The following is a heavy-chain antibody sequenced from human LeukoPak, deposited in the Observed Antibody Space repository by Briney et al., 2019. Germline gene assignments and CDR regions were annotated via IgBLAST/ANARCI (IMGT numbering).Heavy chain of an antibody. V-gene: IGHV3-48*03. CDR2: ISNSGDAI. D-gene: IGHD5/OR15-5a*01. CDR3: ARGLPSAPGVGDY. J-gene: IGHJ4*02. Sequence: PGGCLGLSCVASGFTFSSYEMDWVRQAPGKGLEWISYISNSGDAIYYADSVKGRFTISRDNAKDSLYLQINSLRAEDTAVYYCARGLPSAPGVGDYWGQGTLVTVSS. CDR1: GFTFSSYE.